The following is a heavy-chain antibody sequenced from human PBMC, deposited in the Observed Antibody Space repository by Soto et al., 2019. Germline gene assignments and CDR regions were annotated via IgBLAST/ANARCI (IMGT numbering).Heavy chain of an antibody. J-gene: IGHJ4*02. CDR1: VVTFSDHF. CDR2: ITSCDDYR. Sequence: GGSRRLSCAASVVTFSDHFMSWIRQAPGKGLEWVSYITSCDDYRHYEDSVKGRFTISSDNAKNSLYLQMNSMRAEDTAVYYCAREDLLGTRSFDDLAQGAVVTLSS. D-gene: IGHD1-7*01. V-gene: IGHV3-11*05. CDR3: AREDLLGTRSFDD.